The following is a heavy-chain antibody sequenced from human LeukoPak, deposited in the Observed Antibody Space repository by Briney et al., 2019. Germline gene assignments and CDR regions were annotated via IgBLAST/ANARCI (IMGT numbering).Heavy chain of an antibody. CDR2: ISSSGSTI. CDR1: GFTFSDYY. CDR3: YYYDSSGYPSFDY. D-gene: IGHD3-22*01. V-gene: IGHV3-11*04. J-gene: IGHJ4*02. Sequence: GGSLRLSCAASGFTFSDYYMSWIRQAPGKGLEWVSYISSSGSTIYYADSVKGRFTISRDNAKNSLYLQMNSLRAEDTAVYYCYYYDSSGYPSFDYWGQGTLVTVSS.